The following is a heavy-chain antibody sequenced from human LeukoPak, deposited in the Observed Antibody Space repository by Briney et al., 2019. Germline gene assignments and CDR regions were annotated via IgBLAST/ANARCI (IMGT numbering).Heavy chain of an antibody. J-gene: IGHJ6*02. CDR1: GGSISTYY. CDR3: ARDPLGIAVAGLPPIYYGMDV. V-gene: IGHV4-59*01. Sequence: PSETLSLTCTVSGGSISTYYWSWIRQPPGKGLAWIGYPHYSGSTNYNPSLKSRVTISVDTSKNQFSLKLSSVTAADTAVYYCARDPLGIAVAGLPPIYYGMDVWGQGTTVTVSS. CDR2: PHYSGST. D-gene: IGHD6-19*01.